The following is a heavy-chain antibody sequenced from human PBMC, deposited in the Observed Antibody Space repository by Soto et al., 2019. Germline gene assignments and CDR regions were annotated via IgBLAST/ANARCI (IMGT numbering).Heavy chain of an antibody. Sequence: GGSLRLSCAASGFTFSRYAIHWVRQAPGKGLEWVAVISRDGSNKYHVDSVKGRFTISRDNSKNTLYLQMNSLRDEDTAVYYCARSRNSAVADSFDFWGQGTLVTVSS. J-gene: IGHJ4*02. D-gene: IGHD3-10*01. CDR2: ISRDGSNK. CDR3: ARSRNSAVADSFDF. V-gene: IGHV3-30*04. CDR1: GFTFSRYA.